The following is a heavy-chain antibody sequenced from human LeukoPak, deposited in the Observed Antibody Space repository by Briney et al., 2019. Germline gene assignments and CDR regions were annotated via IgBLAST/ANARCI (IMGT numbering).Heavy chain of an antibody. Sequence: ASVKVSCKASGYTFTSYDINWVRQPTGQGLEWMGWMNPNSGNTGYAQKFQGRVTMTRNTSISTAYMELSSLRSEDTAVYYCARPRKDYYDSSGYIDYWGQGTLVTVSS. CDR2: MNPNSGNT. CDR1: GYTFTSYD. J-gene: IGHJ4*02. CDR3: ARPRKDYYDSSGYIDY. V-gene: IGHV1-8*01. D-gene: IGHD3-22*01.